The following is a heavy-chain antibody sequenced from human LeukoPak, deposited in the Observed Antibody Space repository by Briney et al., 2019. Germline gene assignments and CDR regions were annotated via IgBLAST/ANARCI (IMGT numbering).Heavy chain of an antibody. CDR3: VRDFRSADY. V-gene: IGHV3-23*01. Sequence: PGGSLRLSCAASGFTFSSYAMSWVRQAPGKGLEWVSAISGSGGSTNYADSVKARFIISRDNARNTVYLQMNSLRVEDTAVYYCVRDFRSADYWGQGTLVTVSS. CDR2: ISGSGGST. CDR1: GFTFSSYA. J-gene: IGHJ4*02.